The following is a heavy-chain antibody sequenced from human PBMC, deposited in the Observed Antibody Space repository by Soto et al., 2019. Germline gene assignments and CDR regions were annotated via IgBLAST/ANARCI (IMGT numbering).Heavy chain of an antibody. V-gene: IGHV1-69*13. CDR3: ARGLYSGGYYPFDY. CDR1: GYTFARSG. CDR2: ISTIYGTA. D-gene: IGHD1-26*01. J-gene: IGHJ4*01. Sequence: SVKVSCKASGYTFARSGISWVRQAPGQGLEWMGGISTIYGTANHAQKLQGRVTITADESTSTAYMELSSLRSEDTAVHYCARGLYSGGYYPFDYWG.